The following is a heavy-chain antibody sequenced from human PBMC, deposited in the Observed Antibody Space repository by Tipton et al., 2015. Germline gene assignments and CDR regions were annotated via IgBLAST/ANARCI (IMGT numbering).Heavy chain of an antibody. D-gene: IGHD2-21*02. CDR3: ASPSLPHDRGDYYFQS. V-gene: IGHV4-39*01. Sequence: LRLSCTVSGGSISSSSYYWGWIRQPPGKGLEWIGSVHYSGSTYYNPSLKSRVTISIDRFKNQFSLKLSSVTAADTAVYYCASPSLPHDRGDYYFQSWGQGSLVTVSS. CDR2: VHYSGST. J-gene: IGHJ4*02. CDR1: GGSISSSSYY.